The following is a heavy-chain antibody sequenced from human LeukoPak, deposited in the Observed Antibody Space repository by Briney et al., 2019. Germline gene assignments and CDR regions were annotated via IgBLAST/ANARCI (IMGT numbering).Heavy chain of an antibody. J-gene: IGHJ3*02. CDR2: ISTGGVST. CDR3: ARDRLRWSRDAFDI. CDR1: GFSFSTSA. Sequence: GGSLRLSCAASGFSFSTSAMNWVRRAPGKGLEWVSGISTGGVSTYYADSVKGRFTISRDDSKDSLHLHMNSLRAEDTAVYYCARDRLRWSRDAFDIWGQGTMVTVSS. D-gene: IGHD4-23*01. V-gene: IGHV3-23*01.